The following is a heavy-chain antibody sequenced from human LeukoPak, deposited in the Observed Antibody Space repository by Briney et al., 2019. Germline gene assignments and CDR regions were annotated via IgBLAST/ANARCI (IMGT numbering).Heavy chain of an antibody. CDR3: ARLGGSSLDAFDI. Sequence: PSETLSLTCTVSGGSISSYYWSWIRQPPGKGLEWIGYIYYSGSTNYNPSLKSRVTISVDTSKNQFSLKLSSVTAADTAVYYCARLGGSSLDAFDIWGQGTMVTVSS. CDR1: GGSISSYY. D-gene: IGHD1-26*01. V-gene: IGHV4-59*01. J-gene: IGHJ3*02. CDR2: IYYSGST.